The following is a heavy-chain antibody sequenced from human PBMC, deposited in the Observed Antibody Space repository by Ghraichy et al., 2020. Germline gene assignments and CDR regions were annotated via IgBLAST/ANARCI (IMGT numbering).Heavy chain of an antibody. J-gene: IGHJ4*02. CDR2: IYWNDDK. Sequence: SGPTLVKPTQTLTLTCTFSGFSLSTSGVGVGWIRQPPGKALEWLALIYWNDDKRYSPSLKSRLTITKDTSKNQVVLTMTNMDPVDTATYYCAHRLDYYDSSGYYPDFDYWGQGTLVTVSS. CDR1: GFSLSTSGVG. D-gene: IGHD3-22*01. V-gene: IGHV2-5*01. CDR3: AHRLDYYDSSGYYPDFDY.